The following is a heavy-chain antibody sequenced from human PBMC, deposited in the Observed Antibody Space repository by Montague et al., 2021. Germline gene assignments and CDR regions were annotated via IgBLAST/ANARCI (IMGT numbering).Heavy chain of an antibody. CDR1: GGSFSGYY. J-gene: IGHJ6*03. V-gene: IGHV4-34*01. CDR2: INHRGTT. CDR3: ARLQTGERCMDV. Sequence: SETLSLTCAVYGGSFSGYYWSWIHQPPGRGLEWIGEINHRGTTSYNPSLKSRVTLSEDTSRNQFSLKLNSVTAADTAVYYCARLQTGERCMDVWGKGTTVTVSS. D-gene: IGHD1-26*01.